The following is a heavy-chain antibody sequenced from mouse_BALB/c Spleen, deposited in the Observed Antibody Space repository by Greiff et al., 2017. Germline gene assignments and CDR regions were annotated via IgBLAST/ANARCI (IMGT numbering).Heavy chain of an antibody. CDR2: IWAGGST. V-gene: IGHV2-9*02. CDR1: GFSLTSYG. J-gene: IGHJ4*01. Sequence: VMLVESGPGLVAPSQSLSITCTVSGFSLTSYGVHWVRQPPGKGLEWLGVIWAGGSTNYNSALMSRLSISKDNSKSQVFLKMNSLQTDDTAMYYCAKYGYGAMDYWGQGTSVTVSS. CDR3: AKYGYGAMDY. D-gene: IGHD1-2*01.